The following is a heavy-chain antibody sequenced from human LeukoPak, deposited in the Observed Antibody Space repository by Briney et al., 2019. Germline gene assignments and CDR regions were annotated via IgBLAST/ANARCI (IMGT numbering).Heavy chain of an antibody. D-gene: IGHD1-20*01. J-gene: IGHJ3*01. V-gene: IGHV4-4*02. Sequence: PSEIRWLTCVGSGASIIRNWWSWVRQPPGKGLDWIAEIHHSGSTNYNPSLKSRVTISVDKSKNQFSLKLTSVTAADTAVYYCARTPSNRYNYCAFDFWGPGTLVT. CDR2: IHHSGST. CDR3: ARTPSNRYNYCAFDF. CDR1: GASIIRNW.